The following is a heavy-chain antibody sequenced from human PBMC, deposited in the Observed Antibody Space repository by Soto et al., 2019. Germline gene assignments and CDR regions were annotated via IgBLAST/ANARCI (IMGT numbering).Heavy chain of an antibody. D-gene: IGHD2-2*01. J-gene: IGHJ4*02. CDR3: AKANKRGPAAIRIDY. CDR2: ISGSGGST. Sequence: EVQLLESGGGLVQPGGSLRLSCAASGFTFSSYAMSLVRQAPGKGLEWVSTISGSGGSTYYADSLKGLFTISRDNSNNTLYLQMDSLRAEDTAVYYCAKANKRGPAAIRIDYWGQGPLVTVSS. CDR1: GFTFSSYA. V-gene: IGHV3-23*01.